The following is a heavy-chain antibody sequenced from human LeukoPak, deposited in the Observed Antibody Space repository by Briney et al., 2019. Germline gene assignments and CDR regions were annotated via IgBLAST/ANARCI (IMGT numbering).Heavy chain of an antibody. Sequence: GGSLRLSCAASGFTFSSYAMSWVRQAPGKGLEWVSAISGSGGSTYYADSAKGRFTISRDNSKNTLYLQMNSLRAEDTAVYYCAKGMSQWLVPGDPVDYWGQGTLVTVSS. V-gene: IGHV3-23*01. CDR2: ISGSGGST. D-gene: IGHD6-19*01. CDR1: GFTFSSYA. CDR3: AKGMSQWLVPGDPVDY. J-gene: IGHJ4*02.